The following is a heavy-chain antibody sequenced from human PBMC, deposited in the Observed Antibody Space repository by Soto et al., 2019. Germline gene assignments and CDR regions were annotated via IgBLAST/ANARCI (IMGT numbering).Heavy chain of an antibody. J-gene: IGHJ4*02. CDR1: GGSISSYY. V-gene: IGHV4-59*08. CDR3: ARVEGYCSSTSCYAKLGYYFDY. CDR2: IYYSGSS. D-gene: IGHD2-2*01. Sequence: SETLCLTCTVSGGSISSYYWSWIRQPPGKGLEWIGYIYYSGSSNYNPSLKSRVTISLDTSKNQFSLKLSSVTAADTAVYYCARVEGYCSSTSCYAKLGYYFDYWGQGTLVTVSS.